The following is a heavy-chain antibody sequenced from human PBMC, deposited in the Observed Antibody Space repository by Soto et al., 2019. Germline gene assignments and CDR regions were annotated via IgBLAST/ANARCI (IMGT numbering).Heavy chain of an antibody. J-gene: IGHJ5*02. CDR3: ARDQGRYFDWWFDP. V-gene: IGHV1-18*01. D-gene: IGHD3-9*01. Sequence: GASVKVSCKASGGTFSSYAISWVRQAPGQGLEWMGGIIPYYGNTNYAQKFQGRATMTTDTSTSTAYMELRSLRSDDTAVYYCARDQGRYFDWWFDPWGQGTLVTVSS. CDR2: IIPYYGNT. CDR1: GGTFSSYA.